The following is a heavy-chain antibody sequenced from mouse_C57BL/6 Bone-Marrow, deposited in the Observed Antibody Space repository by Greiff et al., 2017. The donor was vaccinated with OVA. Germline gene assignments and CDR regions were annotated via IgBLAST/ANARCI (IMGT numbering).Heavy chain of an antibody. CDR1: GYTFTSYW. V-gene: IGHV1-69*01. D-gene: IGHD2-2*01. CDR2: IDPSDSYT. J-gene: IGHJ4*01. CDR3: ARSYGYDGDY. Sequence: VKLQQPGAELVMPGASVKLSCKASGYTFTSYWMHWVKQRPGQGLEWIGEIDPSDSYTNYNQKFKGKSTLTVDKSSSTAYMQLSSLTSEDSAVYYCARSYGYDGDYWGQGTSVTVSS.